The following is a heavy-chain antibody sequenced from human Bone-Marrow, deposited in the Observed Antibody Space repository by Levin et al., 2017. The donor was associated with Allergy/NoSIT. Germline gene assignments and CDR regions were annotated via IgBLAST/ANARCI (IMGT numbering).Heavy chain of an antibody. Sequence: GASVKVSCKASGYTFTGYYMHWVRQAPGQGLEWMGRINPNSGGTNYAQKFQGRVTMTRDTSISTAYMELSRLRSDDTAVYYCARDWTTVTYWTLYFDYWGQGTLVTVSS. V-gene: IGHV1-2*06. CDR2: INPNSGGT. CDR1: GYTFTGYY. J-gene: IGHJ4*02. D-gene: IGHD4-17*01. CDR3: ARDWTTVTYWTLYFDY.